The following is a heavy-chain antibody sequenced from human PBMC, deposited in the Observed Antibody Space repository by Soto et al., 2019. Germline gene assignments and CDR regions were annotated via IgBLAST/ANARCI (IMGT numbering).Heavy chain of an antibody. CDR2: ISAYNGNT. V-gene: IGHV1-18*01. CDR1: GYTFTSYG. CDR3: AIVADTAMAYFDY. Sequence: QVQLVQSGAEVKKPGASVKVSCKSSGYTFTSYGISWVRQAPGQGLECMGWISAYNGNTNYAQKLQGRVTMTTATSMSTGYMELRSLRSDATAVYYCAIVADTAMAYFDYWGQGTLVTVSS. J-gene: IGHJ4*02. D-gene: IGHD5-18*01.